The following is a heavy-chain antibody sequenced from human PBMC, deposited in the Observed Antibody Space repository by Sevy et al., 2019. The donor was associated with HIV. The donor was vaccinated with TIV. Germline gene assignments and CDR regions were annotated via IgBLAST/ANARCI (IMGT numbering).Heavy chain of an antibody. V-gene: IGHV4-34*01. CDR3: ARAPPVVVVPGALSWFDP. J-gene: IGHJ5*02. Sequence: SETLSLTCAVYGGSFSGYYWNWIRQTPGKGLEWIGEINHSGSTNYNPSLKSRVTISVDTSKNQFSLRLNSVTAADTAVYYCARAPPVVVVPGALSWFDPWGQGTLVTVSS. D-gene: IGHD2-2*01. CDR2: INHSGST. CDR1: GGSFSGYY.